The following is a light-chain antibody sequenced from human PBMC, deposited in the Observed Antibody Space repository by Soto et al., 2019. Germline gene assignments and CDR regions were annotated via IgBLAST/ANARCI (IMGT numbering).Light chain of an antibody. CDR3: QQYGTSPWT. Sequence: EIVLTQSPGTLSLFPGERATLSCRATQSVNRDYLAWYQQKPGQAPRLRIYIASRMATGIPDRFSGGGSGTDFTRTINRLEPEDFAVYYCQQYGTSPWTFGQGTKVEIK. CDR1: QSVNRDY. V-gene: IGKV3-20*01. CDR2: IAS. J-gene: IGKJ1*01.